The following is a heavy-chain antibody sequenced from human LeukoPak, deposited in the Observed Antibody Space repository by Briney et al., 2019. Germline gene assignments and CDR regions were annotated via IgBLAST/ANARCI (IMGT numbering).Heavy chain of an antibody. CDR2: IYYSGST. J-gene: IGHJ3*02. V-gene: IGHV4-59*08. CDR1: GGSISSYY. CDR3: ARRPALWSRGAFDI. D-gene: IGHD2-21*01. Sequence: SEPLSLTCPVSGGSISSYYWSWIRQPPGKGREGIGYIYYSGSTNYNPSLKSRVTISVDTSKNQFSLKLSSVTAADTAVYYCARRPALWSRGAFDIWGQGTMVTVSS.